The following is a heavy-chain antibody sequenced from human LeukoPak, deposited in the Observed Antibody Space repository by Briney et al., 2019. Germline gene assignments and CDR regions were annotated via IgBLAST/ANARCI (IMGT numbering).Heavy chain of an antibody. CDR3: ASDRLSIEATGTRY. Sequence: ASVKVSCKASGYTFPNYGISWVRQAPGQGLEWMGWISTCNGDTNYAQKLQGRVTMTTDTSTNTAYMELRSLRSDDTAVYYCASDRLSIEATGTRYWGKGTLVTVSS. CDR2: ISTCNGDT. V-gene: IGHV1-18*01. D-gene: IGHD6-13*01. J-gene: IGHJ4*02. CDR1: GYTFPNYG.